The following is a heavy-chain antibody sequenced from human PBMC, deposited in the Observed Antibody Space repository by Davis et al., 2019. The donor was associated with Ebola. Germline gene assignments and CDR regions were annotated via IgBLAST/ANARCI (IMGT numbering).Heavy chain of an antibody. CDR3: ASGSDRYSSGWTPVDY. V-gene: IGHV3-11*01. CDR2: ISSGGSTI. CDR1: GFTFSDYY. Sequence: PGGSLRLSCAASGFTFSDYYMSWIRQAPGKGLEWVSYISSGGSTIYYADSVKGRFTISRDNAKKSLYVQMNSLRAEDTAVYYCASGSDRYSSGWTPVDYWGQGTLVTVSS. J-gene: IGHJ4*02. D-gene: IGHD6-19*01.